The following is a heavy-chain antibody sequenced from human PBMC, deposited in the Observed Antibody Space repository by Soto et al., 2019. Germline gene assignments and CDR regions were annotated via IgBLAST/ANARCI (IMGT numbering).Heavy chain of an antibody. V-gene: IGHV4-30-2*01. CDR3: ARVPGP. Sequence: SETLSLTCAVSGGSISRGGYSWSWNRQPPGKGLEWIGYIYHSGRTYYNPSLKSRVTTSVDRSKNQFSLKLSSVTAADTAVYYCARVPGPWGQGTLVTVSS. CDR1: GGSISRGGYS. J-gene: IGHJ5*02. CDR2: IYHSGRT.